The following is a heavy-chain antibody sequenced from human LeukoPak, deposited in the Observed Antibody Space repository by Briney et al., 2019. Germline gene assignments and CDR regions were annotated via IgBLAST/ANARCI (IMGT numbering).Heavy chain of an antibody. CDR3: ARVGGPLVGATTAWFDP. CDR1: GGTFSSYA. CDR2: IIPILGIA. Sequence: GSSVKVSCKASGGTFSSYAISWVRQAPGQGLEWMGRIIPILGIANYAQKFQGRVTITADKSTSTAYTELSSLRSEDTAVYYCARVGGPLVGATTAWFDPWGQGTLVTVSS. J-gene: IGHJ5*02. D-gene: IGHD1-26*01. V-gene: IGHV1-69*04.